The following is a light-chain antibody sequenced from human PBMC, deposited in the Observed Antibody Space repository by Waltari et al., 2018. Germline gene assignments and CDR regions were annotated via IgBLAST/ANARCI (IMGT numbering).Light chain of an antibody. J-gene: IGKJ1*01. V-gene: IGKV3-20*01. CDR3: QQYDLSPRT. CDR2: GAS. Sequence: EIVLTQSPGALSLSPGERVTLPCRASQSVSKNLAWHQQKPGQAPRLLSYGASSRATGIPDRFSGSGSGTEFTLTINRLEPEDLAVYYCQQYDLSPRTFGQGTRVEI. CDR1: QSVSKN.